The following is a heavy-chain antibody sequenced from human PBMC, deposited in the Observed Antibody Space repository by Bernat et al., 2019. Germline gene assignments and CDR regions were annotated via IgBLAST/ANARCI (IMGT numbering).Heavy chain of an antibody. CDR2: IPGSGDST. Sequence: EVQLLESGGGLVQPGGSLRLSCAASGFTFSSFAMNWVRQAPGRGLEWVSAIPGSGDSTHYAASVKGRFTISRDNAKNSLYLQMSSLRAEDTAVYYCARDQGLPHQGYYGMDVWGQGTTVTVSS. V-gene: IGHV3-23*01. J-gene: IGHJ6*02. CDR3: ARDQGLPHQGYYGMDV. CDR1: GFTFSSFA.